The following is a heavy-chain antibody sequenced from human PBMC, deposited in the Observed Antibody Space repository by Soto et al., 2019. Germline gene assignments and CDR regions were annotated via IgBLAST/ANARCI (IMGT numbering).Heavy chain of an antibody. J-gene: IGHJ6*02. CDR3: AKDFKRGVIMVRGMEV. D-gene: IGHD3-10*01. CDR2: ISWNSGSI. V-gene: IGHV3-9*01. Sequence: EVQLVESGGGLVQPGRSLRLSCAASGFTFDDYAMHWVRQAPGKGLEWVSGISWNSGSIGYADSVKGRFTISRDNAKNSLSLQMNSLRAEDTALYYCAKDFKRGVIMVRGMEVWGQGTTVTVSS. CDR1: GFTFDDYA.